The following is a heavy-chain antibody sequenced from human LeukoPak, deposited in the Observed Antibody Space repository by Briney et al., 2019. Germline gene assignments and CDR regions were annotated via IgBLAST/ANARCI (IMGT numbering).Heavy chain of an antibody. D-gene: IGHD3-10*01. V-gene: IGHV3-30*02. CDR3: AKDYYGSGSYYNRLLNLPREYFQH. CDR2: MRYDGSNE. Sequence: GGSLRLSCAASGFTFRTYGMHWVRQAPGKGLEWVAFMRYDGSNEYYADSVKGRFTISRDNSKNTLYLQMNSLRAEDTAVYYCAKDYYGSGSYYNRLLNLPREYFQHWGQGTLVTVSS. CDR1: GFTFRTYG. J-gene: IGHJ1*01.